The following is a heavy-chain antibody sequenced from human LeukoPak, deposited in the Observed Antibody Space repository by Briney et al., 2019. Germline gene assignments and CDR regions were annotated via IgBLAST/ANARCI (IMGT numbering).Heavy chain of an antibody. CDR3: ARGGSSGWYYYYYMDV. J-gene: IGHJ6*03. D-gene: IGHD6-19*01. CDR1: GGSISSYY. CDR2: IYYSGST. V-gene: IGHV4-59*01. Sequence: SETLFLTCTVSGGSISSYYWSWIRQPPGKGLEWIGYIYYSGSTNYNPSLKSRVTISVDTSKNQFSLKLSSVTAADTAVYYCARGGSSGWYYYYYMDVWGKGTTVTVSS.